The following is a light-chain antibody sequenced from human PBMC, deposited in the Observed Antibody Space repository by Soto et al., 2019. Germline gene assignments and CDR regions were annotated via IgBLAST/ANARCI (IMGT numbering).Light chain of an antibody. CDR1: QTICSC. CDR3: QHDNTHWT. V-gene: IGKV1-5*03. J-gene: IGKJ1*01. Sequence: DIQIPQSPSTLPASVGDRVTIACRASQTICSCFAWYQAKPGKAPKLLIYKASNLGSGVPSRFSGSGSGTDLSLTISSLQADDVDTYYCQHDNTHWTFGQVTKVDIQ. CDR2: KAS.